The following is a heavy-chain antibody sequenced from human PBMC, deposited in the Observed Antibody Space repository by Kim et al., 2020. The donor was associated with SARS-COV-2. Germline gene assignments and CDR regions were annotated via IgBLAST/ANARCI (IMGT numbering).Heavy chain of an antibody. Sequence: ASVKVSCKASGYTFTSYYMHWVRQAPGQGLEWMGIINPSGGSTSYAQKFQGRVTMTRDTSTSTVYMELSSLRSEDTAVYYCARDQMVTYYYYGMDVWGQGTTVTVSS. CDR1: GYTFTSYY. J-gene: IGHJ6*02. CDR3: ARDQMVTYYYYGMDV. V-gene: IGHV1-46*01. CDR2: INPSGGST. D-gene: IGHD2-21*02.